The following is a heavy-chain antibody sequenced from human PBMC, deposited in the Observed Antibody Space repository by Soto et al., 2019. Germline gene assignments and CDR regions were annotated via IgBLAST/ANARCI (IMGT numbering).Heavy chain of an antibody. CDR2: INHSGST. V-gene: IGHV4-34*01. CDR1: GGSFSGYY. D-gene: IGHD3-16*02. J-gene: IGHJ4*02. Sequence: SETLSLTCAVYGGSFSGYYWSWIRQPPGKGLEWIGEINHSGSTNYNPSLKSRVTISVDTSKNQFSLKLSSVTAADTAVYYCARGRGGYVWGSYRPQTFDYWGQGTLVTVSS. CDR3: ARGRGGYVWGSYRPQTFDY.